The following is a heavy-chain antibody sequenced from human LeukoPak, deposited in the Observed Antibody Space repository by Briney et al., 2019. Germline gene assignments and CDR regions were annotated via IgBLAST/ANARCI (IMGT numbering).Heavy chain of an antibody. CDR1: GFIFSSYW. CDR2: IKQDGSEK. V-gene: IGHV3-7*01. Sequence: PGGSLRLSCAASGFIFSSYWMSWVRQAPGKGLEWVANIKQDGSEKYYVDSVKGRFTISRDNARNSLYLQMNSLRAEDTAVYYCARGTIAVAGTDYWGQGTLVTVSS. D-gene: IGHD6-19*01. CDR3: ARGTIAVAGTDY. J-gene: IGHJ4*02.